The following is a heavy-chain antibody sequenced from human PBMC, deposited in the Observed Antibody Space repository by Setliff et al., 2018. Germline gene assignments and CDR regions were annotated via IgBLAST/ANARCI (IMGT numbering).Heavy chain of an antibody. V-gene: IGHV4-59*01. J-gene: IGHJ4*02. CDR3: ARGGTFRYFDY. CDR2: VYYNGAA. CDR1: GGSISTYY. Sequence: SETLSLPCTVSGGSISTYYWSWIRQPPGKGLEFLGSVYYNGAANYSPSLKSRVTITVDTSKNQFSLRRRSMTAADTAVYYCARGGTFRYFDYWGQGAPVTVSS. D-gene: IGHD5-12*01.